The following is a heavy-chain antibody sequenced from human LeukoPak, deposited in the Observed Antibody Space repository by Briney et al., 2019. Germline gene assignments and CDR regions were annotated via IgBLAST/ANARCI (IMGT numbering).Heavy chain of an antibody. Sequence: SETLSLTCTVSGGSISSYYWSWIRQPPGKGLEWIGYIYYSGSTNYNPSLKSRVTISVDTSKNQFSLKLSSVTAADTAVYYCASEVEMPRDWYFDLWGRGTLVTVSS. V-gene: IGHV4-59*12. CDR3: ASEVEMPRDWYFDL. CDR1: GGSISSYY. D-gene: IGHD5-24*01. J-gene: IGHJ2*01. CDR2: IYYSGST.